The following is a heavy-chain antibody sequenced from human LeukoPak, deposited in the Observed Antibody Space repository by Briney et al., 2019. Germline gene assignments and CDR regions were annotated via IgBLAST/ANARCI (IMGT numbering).Heavy chain of an antibody. Sequence: SATLSLTCTVSGSTISSYYWNWIRQPPGKGLELIGYIHYSGSTKYNPSLKSRVTISVDRSKNQFSLKLSSVTAADTAVYYCARWYSSGWAFDYWGQGALVTVSS. CDR2: IHYSGST. CDR1: GSTISSYY. D-gene: IGHD6-19*01. J-gene: IGHJ4*02. CDR3: ARWYSSGWAFDY. V-gene: IGHV4-59*08.